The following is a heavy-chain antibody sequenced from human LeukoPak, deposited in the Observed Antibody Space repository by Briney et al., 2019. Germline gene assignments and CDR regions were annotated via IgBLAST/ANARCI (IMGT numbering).Heavy chain of an antibody. V-gene: IGHV1-69*06. Sequence: GASVKVSCKASGGTFSSYAISWVRQAPGQGLEWMGGIIPIFGTANYAQKFQGRVTITADKSTSTAYMELRSLRSDDTAVYYCARDRRTTVTTVDYWGQGTLVTVSS. CDR2: IIPIFGTA. CDR1: GGTFSSYA. J-gene: IGHJ4*02. CDR3: ARDRRTTVTTVDY. D-gene: IGHD4-17*01.